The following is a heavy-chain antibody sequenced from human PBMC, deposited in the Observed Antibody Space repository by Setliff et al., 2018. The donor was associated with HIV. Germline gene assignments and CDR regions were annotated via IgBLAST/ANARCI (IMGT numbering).Heavy chain of an antibody. Sequence: ASVKVSCKASGYTFIDYYIHWVRQAPGRGLEWMGWINPDSGCINFAQKFQGRVTMTRVTSISTAYMELSGLRSDDTAVYYCARGGPLRFLEWLLSFFDYWGQGTLVTVSS. V-gene: IGHV1-2*02. CDR3: ARGGPLRFLEWLLSFFDY. J-gene: IGHJ4*02. CDR1: GYTFIDYY. CDR2: INPDSGCI. D-gene: IGHD3-3*01.